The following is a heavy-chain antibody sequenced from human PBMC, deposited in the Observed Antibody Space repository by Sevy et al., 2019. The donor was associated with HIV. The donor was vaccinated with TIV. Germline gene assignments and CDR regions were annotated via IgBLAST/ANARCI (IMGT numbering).Heavy chain of an antibody. CDR3: ARDRRIVRSCSGGTCNYYYFGMDV. Sequence: GGSLRLSCAASGFTFSNYAMNWVRQAPGKGLEWVSGISGSGGSGDKTNYADSVKGRFTISRDNSKNTVYLQMDSLRADDTAVYYCARDRRIVRSCSGGTCNYYYFGMDVWGQGTTVTVSS. CDR1: GFTFSNYA. CDR2: ISGSGGSGDKT. V-gene: IGHV3-23*01. J-gene: IGHJ6*02. D-gene: IGHD2-15*01.